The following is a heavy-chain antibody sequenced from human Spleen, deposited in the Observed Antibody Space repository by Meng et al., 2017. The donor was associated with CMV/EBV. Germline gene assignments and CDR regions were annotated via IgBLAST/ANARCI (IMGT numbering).Heavy chain of an antibody. D-gene: IGHD1-26*01. CDR3: ARGGGSSGDDAFDI. Sequence: SETLSLTCAVYGGSFSGYYWSWIRQPPGKGLEWIGEINHSGSTNYNPSLKSRVTISVDTSKNQFSLKLSSVTAADTAVYYCARGGGSSGDDAFDIWGQGTVVTVSS. CDR1: GGSFSGYY. CDR2: INHSGST. J-gene: IGHJ3*02. V-gene: IGHV4-34*01.